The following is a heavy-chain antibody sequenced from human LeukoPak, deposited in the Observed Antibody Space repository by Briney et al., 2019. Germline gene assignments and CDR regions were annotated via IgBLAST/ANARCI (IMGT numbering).Heavy chain of an antibody. Sequence: SETLSLTCSITGGSVSSGNYYWSWIRQPAGKGLEWIGRTFTTGSTNYNASLKGRVTISVDTSKNQCSLNLRSVTAADTAVYYCARVGGSTNWFDPWGQGTLVTVSS. CDR3: ARVGGSTNWFDP. V-gene: IGHV4-61*02. J-gene: IGHJ5*02. CDR1: GGSVSSGNYY. CDR2: TFTTGST. D-gene: IGHD3-16*01.